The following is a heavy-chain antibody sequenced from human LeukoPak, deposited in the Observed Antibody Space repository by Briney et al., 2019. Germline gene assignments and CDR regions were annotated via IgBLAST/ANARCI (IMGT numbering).Heavy chain of an antibody. CDR1: GGSISSYY. D-gene: IGHD6-19*01. CDR2: IFYSGST. Sequence: PSETLSLTCTVSGGSISSYYWSWIRQPPGKGLEWIGYIFYSGSTNYNPSLKSRVTISVDTSKNQFSLKLSSVTAADTAVYYCAAGYSSDWYYWFDPWGQGTLVTVSS. V-gene: IGHV4-59*01. CDR3: AAGYSSDWYYWFDP. J-gene: IGHJ5*02.